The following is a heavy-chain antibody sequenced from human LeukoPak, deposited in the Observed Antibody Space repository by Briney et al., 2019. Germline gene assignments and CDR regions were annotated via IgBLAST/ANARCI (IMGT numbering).Heavy chain of an antibody. CDR2: IYYSGST. Sequence: PSETLSLTCTVSGGSISSYYWSWIRQPPGKGLEWIGYIYYSGSTNYNPSLKSRVTISVDTSKNQFSLKLSSVTAADTAVYYCARSRYAVDYWGQGTLVTVSS. V-gene: IGHV4-59*12. CDR3: ARSRYAVDY. CDR1: GGSISSYY. J-gene: IGHJ4*02. D-gene: IGHD2-2*01.